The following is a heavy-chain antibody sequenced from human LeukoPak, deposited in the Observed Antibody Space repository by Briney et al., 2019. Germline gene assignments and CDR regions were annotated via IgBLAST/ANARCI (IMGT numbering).Heavy chain of an antibody. CDR1: GYTFTSYD. CDR3: ARGVGMNYYYYMDV. Sequence: ASVKVSCKASGYTFTSYDINWVRQATGQGLEWMVWMNPNSGNTGYAQKFQGRVTITRNTSISTAYMELSSLRSEDTAVYYCARGVGMNYYYYMDVWGKGTTVTVSS. V-gene: IGHV1-8*03. D-gene: IGHD6-13*01. CDR2: MNPNSGNT. J-gene: IGHJ6*03.